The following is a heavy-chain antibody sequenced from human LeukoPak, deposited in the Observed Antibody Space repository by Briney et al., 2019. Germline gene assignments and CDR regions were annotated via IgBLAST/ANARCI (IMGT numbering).Heavy chain of an antibody. CDR3: VKDVGVGASYFDN. J-gene: IGHJ4*02. CDR1: GFTFSSCG. CDR2: SRYDGSDK. V-gene: IGHV3-30*02. Sequence: GGSLRLSCAASGFTFSSCGMHWFRQRPGKGLEWVAYSRYDGSDKYYIDSVRGRFTIARDNPKETPYLQMTSLSHDDTAVYFCVKDVGVGASYFDNWGQGTLVAVSP. D-gene: IGHD1-26*01.